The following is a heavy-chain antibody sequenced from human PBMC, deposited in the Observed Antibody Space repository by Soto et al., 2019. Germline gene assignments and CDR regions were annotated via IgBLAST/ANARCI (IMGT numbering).Heavy chain of an antibody. D-gene: IGHD2-8*01. CDR3: ARLLYGRRFDP. CDR1: GDSISSSSYY. J-gene: IGHJ5*02. CDR2: IYYSGNT. Sequence: PLETLSLTCTVSGDSISSSSYYWGWTRQPPGKGLEWIGTIYYSGNTYYNPSLKSRVTISVDTSKSQFSLKLSSVTAADTAVYYCARLLYGRRFDPWGQGTLDPVSS. V-gene: IGHV4-39*01.